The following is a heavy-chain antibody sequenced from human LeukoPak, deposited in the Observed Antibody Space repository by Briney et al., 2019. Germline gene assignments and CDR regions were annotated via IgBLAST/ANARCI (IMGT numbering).Heavy chain of an antibody. D-gene: IGHD2-8*02. CDR1: GGPISSYY. V-gene: IGHV4-59*08. Sequence: SETLSLTCTVSGGPISSYYWSWIRQPPGKGLEWIAYISDIGSINYNPSLKSRVTISLDTSKDQFSLKLSSVTAADTAVYYCAGHHPRNTVDFWGQGTLVTVSS. CDR2: ISDIGSI. CDR3: AGHHPRNTVDF. J-gene: IGHJ4*02.